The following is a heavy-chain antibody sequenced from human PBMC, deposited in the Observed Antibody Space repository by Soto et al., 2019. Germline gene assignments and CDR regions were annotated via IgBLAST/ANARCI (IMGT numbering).Heavy chain of an antibody. Sequence: QVQLVESGGGVVQPGRSLRLSCAASGFTFSSYGMQWVRQAPGKGLEWVAVISYDGSNKYYADSVKGRFTISRDNSKNTLYLQMNSLRAEDTAVYYCAKIANQFGGVIVPFDYWGQGTLVTVSS. J-gene: IGHJ4*02. CDR1: GFTFSSYG. CDR3: AKIANQFGGVIVPFDY. V-gene: IGHV3-30*18. CDR2: ISYDGSNK. D-gene: IGHD3-16*02.